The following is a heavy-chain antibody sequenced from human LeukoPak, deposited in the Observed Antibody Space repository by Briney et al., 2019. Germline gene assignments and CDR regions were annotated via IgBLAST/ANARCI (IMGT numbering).Heavy chain of an antibody. CDR3: ARENCSSTSCYTGPFDP. CDR1: GFTFSSCA. Sequence: GGSLRLSCAASGFTFSSCAMHWVRQAPGKGLEWVAVISYDGSNKYYADSVKGRFTISRDNSKNTLYLQMNSLRAEDTAVYYCARENCSSTSCYTGPFDPWGQGTLVTVSS. CDR2: ISYDGSNK. V-gene: IGHV3-30*01. D-gene: IGHD2-2*02. J-gene: IGHJ5*02.